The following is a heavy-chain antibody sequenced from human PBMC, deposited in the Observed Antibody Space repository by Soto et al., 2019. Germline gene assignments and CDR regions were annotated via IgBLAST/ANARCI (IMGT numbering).Heavy chain of an antibody. Sequence: GGSLRLSCAASGFTFSSYGMHWVRQAPGKGLEWVAVIWYDGSNKYYADSVKGRFTISRDNSKNTLYLQMNSLRAEDTAVYYCARDGKGWFGELLSNYYYYYMDVWGKGTTVTVSS. J-gene: IGHJ6*03. CDR1: GFTFSSYG. CDR3: ARDGKGWFGELLSNYYYYYMDV. CDR2: IWYDGSNK. V-gene: IGHV3-33*01. D-gene: IGHD3-10*01.